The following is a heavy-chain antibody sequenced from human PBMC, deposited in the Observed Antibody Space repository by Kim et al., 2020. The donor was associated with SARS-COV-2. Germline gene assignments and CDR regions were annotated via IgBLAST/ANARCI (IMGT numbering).Heavy chain of an antibody. Sequence: GGSLRLSCVASGFTLNTYWINWVRQAPGKGLVWVSRINTGGSSTHYADSVKGRFTMSRDNAENTVILQMHSLRAEDTAVYYCARGMFASDFDVWGQGTTVTISS. D-gene: IGHD3-10*02. CDR1: GFTLNTYW. CDR2: INTGGSST. V-gene: IGHV3-74*01. CDR3: ARGMFASDFDV. J-gene: IGHJ6*02.